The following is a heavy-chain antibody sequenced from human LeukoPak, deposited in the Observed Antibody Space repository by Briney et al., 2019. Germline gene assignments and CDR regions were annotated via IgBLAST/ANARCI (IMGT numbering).Heavy chain of an antibody. Sequence: GGSLRLSCAASGFTFSSYSMSWVRQAPGKGLEWVSSTSASGGTTYYADSVKGRFTISRDNSKNTFNLQMNSLRAEDTALYYCAKDFHGDFPYFFDYWGQGTLVTVSS. CDR2: TSASGGTT. J-gene: IGHJ4*02. CDR3: AKDFHGDFPYFFDY. CDR1: GFTFSSYS. V-gene: IGHV3-23*01.